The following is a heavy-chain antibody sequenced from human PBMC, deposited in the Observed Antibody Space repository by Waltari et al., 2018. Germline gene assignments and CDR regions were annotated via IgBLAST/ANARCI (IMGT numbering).Heavy chain of an antibody. D-gene: IGHD3-3*01. CDR1: GFNFGDYG. J-gene: IGHJ4*02. CDR2: TRSSSYSGTA. CDR3: ARVKGSFWSGYRFDE. V-gene: IGHV3-49*04. Sequence: EVQLVESGGGLAQPGRSLRLSCTGSGFNFGDYGIRWVRQAPGKGLEWVGFTRSSSYSGTAEYAASVKGRFTISRDDSKSIAHLEINSLKAEDTAVYYCARVKGSFWSGYRFDEWGQGTLVSVTS.